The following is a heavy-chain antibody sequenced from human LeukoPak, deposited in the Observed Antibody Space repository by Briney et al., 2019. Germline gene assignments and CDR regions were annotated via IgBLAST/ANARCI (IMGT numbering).Heavy chain of an antibody. CDR2: IYYSGST. CDR3: ARPSGSYQDDAFDI. Sequence: SETLSLTCTVSGGSISSSSYYWGWIRQPPGKGLEWIGSIYYSGSTYYNPSLKSRVTISVDTSKNQFSLKLSSVTAADTAVYYCARPSGSYQDDAFDIWGQGTMVTVSS. D-gene: IGHD1-26*01. CDR1: GGSISSSSYY. V-gene: IGHV4-39*07. J-gene: IGHJ3*02.